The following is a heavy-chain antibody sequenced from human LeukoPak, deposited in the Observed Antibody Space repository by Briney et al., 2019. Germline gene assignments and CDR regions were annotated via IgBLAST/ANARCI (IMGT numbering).Heavy chain of an antibody. V-gene: IGHV3-9*01. CDR3: AKTPDYGDDYYFDY. CDR2: ISWNSGSI. J-gene: IGHJ4*02. Sequence: GGSLRLSCAASGFTFDDYAMHWVRQAPGKGLEWVSGISWNSGSIGYADSVKGRLTISRDNAKNSLYLQMNSLRAEDTALYYCAKTPDYGDDYYFDYWGQGTLVTVSS. CDR1: GFTFDDYA. D-gene: IGHD4-17*01.